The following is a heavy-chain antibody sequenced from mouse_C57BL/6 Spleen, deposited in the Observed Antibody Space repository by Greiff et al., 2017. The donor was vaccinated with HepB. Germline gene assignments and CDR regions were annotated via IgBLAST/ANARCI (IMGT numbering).Heavy chain of an antibody. CDR1: GYSFTSYY. Sequence: QVQLQQSGPELVKPGASVKISCKASGYSFTSYYIHWVKQRPGQGLEWIGWIYPGSGNTKYNEKFKGKATLTADTSSSTAYMQLSSLTSEDSAVYYCARVLYYGYGGGFFDYWGQGTTLTVSS. CDR2: IYPGSGNT. V-gene: IGHV1-66*01. J-gene: IGHJ2*01. CDR3: ARVLYYGYGGGFFDY. D-gene: IGHD2-2*01.